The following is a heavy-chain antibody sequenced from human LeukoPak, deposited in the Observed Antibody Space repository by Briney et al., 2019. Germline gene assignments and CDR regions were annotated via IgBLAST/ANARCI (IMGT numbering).Heavy chain of an antibody. V-gene: IGHV3-21*01. CDR3: ARGITANGMDV. D-gene: IGHD3-10*01. Sequence: GGSLRLSCAASGFTFSSYSMNWVRQAPGKGLEWVSSISSSSSYIYYADSVKGRFTISRDNAKNSLYLQMNSLRAEDTAVYYCARGITANGMDVWGQGTTVTVSS. CDR2: ISSSSSYI. CDR1: GFTFSSYS. J-gene: IGHJ6*02.